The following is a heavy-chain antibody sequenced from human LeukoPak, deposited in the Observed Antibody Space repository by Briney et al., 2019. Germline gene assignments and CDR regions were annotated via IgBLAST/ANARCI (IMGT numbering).Heavy chain of an antibody. V-gene: IGHV3-20*04. CDR3: ARSTMVYVSYYYGMDV. CDR2: INWNGGST. D-gene: IGHD2-8*01. Sequence: PGGSLRLSCAASGFTFDDYGMSWVRQAPGKGLEWVSGINWNGGSTGYADSVKGRFTISRDNAKNSLYLQMNSLRAEDTAVYYCARSTMVYVSYYYGMDVWGQGTTVTVSS. J-gene: IGHJ6*02. CDR1: GFTFDDYG.